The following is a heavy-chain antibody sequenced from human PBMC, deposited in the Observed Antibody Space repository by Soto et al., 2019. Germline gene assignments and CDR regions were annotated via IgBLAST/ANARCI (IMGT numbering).Heavy chain of an antibody. CDR1: GFTFSSYA. D-gene: IGHD6-6*01. V-gene: IGHV3-23*01. Sequence: QVLESGGGLVQPGGSLRLSCAVSGFTFSSYAMSWVRQAPGKGLEWVSAISAGGGSTYDADSVKGRFTISRDNSKNTLYLQMNSLRVEDTAVYYCAKDSVAGRRVSQGGAFDIWGQGTMVIVSS. J-gene: IGHJ3*02. CDR2: ISAGGGST. CDR3: AKDSVAGRRVSQGGAFDI.